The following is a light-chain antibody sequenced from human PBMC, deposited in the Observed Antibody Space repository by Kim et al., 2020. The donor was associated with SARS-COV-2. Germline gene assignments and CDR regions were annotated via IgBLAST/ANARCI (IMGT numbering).Light chain of an antibody. CDR1: SDVGSYVF. CDR2: DIT. Sequence: QSALTQPASVSGSPGQSITISCTGISDVGSYVFVSWYQQLPGKAPKLIVYDITNRPSGVSDRFSASKYGNTASLTISGLQSEDEAVYYCVSYINSNLPVLFGGGTQLTVL. CDR3: VSYINSNLPVL. J-gene: IGLJ2*01. V-gene: IGLV2-14*03.